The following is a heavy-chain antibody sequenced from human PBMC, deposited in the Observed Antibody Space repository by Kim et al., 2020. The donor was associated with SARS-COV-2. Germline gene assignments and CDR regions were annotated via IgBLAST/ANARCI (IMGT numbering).Heavy chain of an antibody. V-gene: IGHV4-34*01. Sequence: SETLSLTCAVYGGSFSGYYWSWIRQPPGKGLEWIGEINHSGSTNYNPSLKSRVTISVDTSKNQFSLKLSSVTAADTAVYYCARLPVRRDGYKESYWGQGTLVTVSS. CDR3: ARLPVRRDGYKESY. CDR1: GGSFSGYY. CDR2: INHSGST. D-gene: IGHD5-12*01. J-gene: IGHJ4*02.